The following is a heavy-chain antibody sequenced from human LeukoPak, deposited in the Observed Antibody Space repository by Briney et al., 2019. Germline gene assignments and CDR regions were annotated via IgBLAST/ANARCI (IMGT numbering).Heavy chain of an antibody. V-gene: IGHV3-21*01. Sequence: GRSLRLSCAASGFTFSSYGMHWVRQAPGKGLEWVSSISSSSSYIYYADSVKGRFTISRDNAKNSLYLQMNSLRAEDTAVYYCARDRSADFWSGPGKNAFDIWGQGTMVTVSS. CDR2: ISSSSSYI. D-gene: IGHD3-3*01. CDR1: GFTFSSYG. CDR3: ARDRSADFWSGPGKNAFDI. J-gene: IGHJ3*02.